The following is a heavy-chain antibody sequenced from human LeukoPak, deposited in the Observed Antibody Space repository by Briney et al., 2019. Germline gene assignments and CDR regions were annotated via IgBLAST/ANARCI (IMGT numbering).Heavy chain of an antibody. CDR3: AVQGRYCSGGSCYYFAY. Sequence: ASVKVSCKASRGTFSSYAISWVRQAPGQGLEWMGRIIPIFGTANYAQKFQGRGTITTDESTSTAYMELSSLRSEDTAVYYCAVQGRYCSGGSCYYFAYWGQGTLVTVSS. V-gene: IGHV1-69*05. J-gene: IGHJ4*02. CDR2: IIPIFGTA. CDR1: RGTFSSYA. D-gene: IGHD2-15*01.